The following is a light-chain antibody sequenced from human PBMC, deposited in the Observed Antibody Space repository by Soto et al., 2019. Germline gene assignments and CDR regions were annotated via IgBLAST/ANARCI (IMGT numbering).Light chain of an antibody. CDR3: QQYENWPPVT. CDR1: QSMTTK. J-gene: IGKJ4*01. V-gene: IGKV3-15*01. CDR2: NSY. Sequence: EIVMTHSPATLSVSPLEVVTLSCRASQSMTTKLAWYQQKPGQPPRLLIYNSYTRATGIAARFSGSGSGTDFTLTISSLQVEDFAVYFCQQYENWPPVTFGGGTKVDI.